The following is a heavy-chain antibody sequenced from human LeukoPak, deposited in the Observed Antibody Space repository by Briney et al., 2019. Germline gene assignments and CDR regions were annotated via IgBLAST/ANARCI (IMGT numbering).Heavy chain of an antibody. Sequence: ASVTVSCTASGYTFTGHYMHWVRQAPGQGLERMGRINPDSGATVYAQKFQGRVTMTRDTSISTAYMALSRLTSDDTAVYFCARDAVAEWAEYYFDYWGQGTLVTVSS. D-gene: IGHD6-19*01. V-gene: IGHV1-2*06. CDR3: ARDAVAEWAEYYFDY. CDR1: GYTFTGHY. CDR2: INPDSGAT. J-gene: IGHJ4*02.